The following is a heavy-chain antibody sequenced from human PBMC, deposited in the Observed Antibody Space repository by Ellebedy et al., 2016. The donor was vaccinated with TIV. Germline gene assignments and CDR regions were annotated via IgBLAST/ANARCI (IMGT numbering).Heavy chain of an antibody. CDR3: ARVRSITVVRGVIGSPYSYMDV. V-gene: IGHV1-69*10. Sequence: AASVKVSCKASGGSLSSFGISWVRQAPGQGLEWMGGTIPILHIPNYAQKFQGRATITVDKSTFTASLELRSLRFEDTAVYYCARVRSITVVRGVIGSPYSYMDVWGEGTAVTVSS. CDR1: GGSLSSFG. CDR2: TIPILHIP. D-gene: IGHD3-10*01. J-gene: IGHJ6*03.